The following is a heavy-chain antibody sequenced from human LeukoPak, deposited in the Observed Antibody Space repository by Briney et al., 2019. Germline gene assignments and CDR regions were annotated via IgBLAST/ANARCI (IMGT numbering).Heavy chain of an antibody. V-gene: IGHV1-18*01. CDR1: SYTLTNYG. J-gene: IGHJ3*02. CDR2: ISAYNGNT. CDR3: ARDQDPGAFDI. Sequence: GASVKVSCKASSYTLTNYGISWVRQAPGQGLEWMGWISAYNGNTNYAQNLQGRVTMTTDTSTNTAYMELRSLRSGDTAVYYCARDQDPGAFDIWGQGTMVTVSS.